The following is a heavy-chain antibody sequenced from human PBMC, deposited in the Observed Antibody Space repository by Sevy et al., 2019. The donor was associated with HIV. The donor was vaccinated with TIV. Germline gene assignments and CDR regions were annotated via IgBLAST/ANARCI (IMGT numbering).Heavy chain of an antibody. CDR1: GYSISSGYL. Sequence: SETLSLTCTVSGYSISSGYLWGWIRQPPGKVLEWIGSVDHTGNTYYNPSLKSRVTTSVDTSKNQFSLRLSSVTAADTAVYYCANFGRLLIINGDAFDVWGQGTMVTVSS. D-gene: IGHD3-9*01. J-gene: IGHJ3*01. CDR2: VDHTGNT. V-gene: IGHV4-38-2*02. CDR3: ANFGRLLIINGDAFDV.